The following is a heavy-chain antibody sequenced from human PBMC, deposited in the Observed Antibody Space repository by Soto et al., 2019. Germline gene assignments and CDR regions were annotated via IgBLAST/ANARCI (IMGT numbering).Heavy chain of an antibody. Sequence: SQTLSLTCAISGDSVSSNSADWNWIRQSPSRGLEWLGRTYDRSKWYHDYAVSVKSRITINPDTSKTQFSLQLNSVTPEDTAVYDCARVRMFRGVFDYWGQCTLVNVSS. CDR3: ARVRMFRGVFDY. CDR1: GDSVSSNSAD. J-gene: IGHJ4*02. D-gene: IGHD3-10*01. V-gene: IGHV6-1*01. CDR2: TYDRSKWYH.